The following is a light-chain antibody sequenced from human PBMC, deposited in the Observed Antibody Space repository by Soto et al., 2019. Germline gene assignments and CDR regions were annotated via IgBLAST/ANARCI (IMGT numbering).Light chain of an antibody. CDR2: EGS. V-gene: IGLV2-23*01. J-gene: IGLJ3*02. CDR3: CSYARSNAWV. CDR1: SSDVGNYNL. Sequence: QSALTQPASVSGPPGQSITISCTGASSDVGNYNLVSWYQQHPGKAPKLMIYEGSNRPSGVSNRFAGSKTGNTASLTISGLQAEDEDDYSCCSYARSNAWVFGGGTKLTVL.